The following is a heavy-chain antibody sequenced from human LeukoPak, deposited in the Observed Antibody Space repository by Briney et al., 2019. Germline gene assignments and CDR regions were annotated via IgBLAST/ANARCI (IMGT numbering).Heavy chain of an antibody. Sequence: ASVKVSCKASGYTFTSYDIHWVRQATGQGLAWMGWMNPNSGNTGYAQKFQGRVTMTRNTSISTAYMELSSLRSEDTAVYYCARSMQYYDFWSGYFVSASLIYYYYYGMDVWGQGTTVTVSS. J-gene: IGHJ6*02. CDR3: ARSMQYYDFWSGYFVSASLIYYYYYGMDV. V-gene: IGHV1-8*01. CDR2: MNPNSGNT. D-gene: IGHD3-3*01. CDR1: GYTFTSYD.